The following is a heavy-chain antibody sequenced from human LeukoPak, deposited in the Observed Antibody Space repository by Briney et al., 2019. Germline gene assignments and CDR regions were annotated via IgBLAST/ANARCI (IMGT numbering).Heavy chain of an antibody. D-gene: IGHD1-26*01. CDR2: FDPEDGET. Sequence: ASVKVSCKVSGYTLTELSMHWMRQAPGKGLEWMGGFDPEDGETIYAQKFQGRVTMTEDTSTDTAYMELSSLRPEDTAVYYCATVVGATLGWFDPWGQGTLVTVSS. CDR3: ATVVGATLGWFDP. J-gene: IGHJ5*02. V-gene: IGHV1-24*01. CDR1: GYTLTELS.